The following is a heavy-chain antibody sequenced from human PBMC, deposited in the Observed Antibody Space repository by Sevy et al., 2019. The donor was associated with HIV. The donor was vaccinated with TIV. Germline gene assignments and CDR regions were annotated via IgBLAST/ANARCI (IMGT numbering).Heavy chain of an antibody. CDR2: IYYSGST. CDR1: GVSINTDHYY. Sequence: SETLSLTCTVSGVSINTDHYYWSWIRQHPGKGLEWIGYIYYSGSTYYNPSLKSRLTISIDTSKNQFSLKLTSVTAADTAVYYCARQIVAAGTFYFDYWGQGNLVTVSS. V-gene: IGHV4-31*03. J-gene: IGHJ4*02. D-gene: IGHD6-13*01. CDR3: ARQIVAAGTFYFDY.